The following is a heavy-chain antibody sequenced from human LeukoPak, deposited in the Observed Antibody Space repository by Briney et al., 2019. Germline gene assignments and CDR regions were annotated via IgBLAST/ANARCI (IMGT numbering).Heavy chain of an antibody. D-gene: IGHD6-6*01. CDR2: IIPILGIA. Sequence: ASVKVSCKASGGTFSSYAISWVRQAPGQGLEWMGRIIPILGIANYAQKFQGRVTITADKSTSTAYMELSSLRSEDTAVYYCARDQYRTVPDYWGQGTLVTVSS. V-gene: IGHV1-69*04. CDR1: GGTFSSYA. J-gene: IGHJ4*02. CDR3: ARDQYRTVPDY.